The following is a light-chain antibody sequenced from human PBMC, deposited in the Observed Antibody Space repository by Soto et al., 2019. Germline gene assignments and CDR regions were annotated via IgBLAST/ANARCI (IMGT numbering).Light chain of an antibody. CDR1: TSDVGGYNY. J-gene: IGLJ2*01. CDR3: TSYASTSTYVV. CDR2: EVF. Sequence: QSALTQPASVSGSPGQSLTISCTGTTSDVGGYNYVSWYQHHPGKAPNLLMYEVFNRPSGVSNRFSGSRSGNTASLTISGLQADDEADYYCTSYASTSTYVVFGGGTKLTVL. V-gene: IGLV2-14*01.